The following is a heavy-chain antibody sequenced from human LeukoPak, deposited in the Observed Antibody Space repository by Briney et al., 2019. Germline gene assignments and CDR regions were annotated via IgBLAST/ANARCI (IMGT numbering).Heavy chain of an antibody. Sequence: SGGSLRLSCAASGFTFSSYAMHWVRQAPGKGLEWVAVIWYDGSNKYYADSVKGRFTISRDNSKNTLYLQMNSLRVEDTAVYYCARGLQVIYGMDVWGKGTTVTVSS. D-gene: IGHD2-21*01. CDR1: GFTFSSYA. V-gene: IGHV3-33*08. CDR2: IWYDGSNK. CDR3: ARGLQVIYGMDV. J-gene: IGHJ6*04.